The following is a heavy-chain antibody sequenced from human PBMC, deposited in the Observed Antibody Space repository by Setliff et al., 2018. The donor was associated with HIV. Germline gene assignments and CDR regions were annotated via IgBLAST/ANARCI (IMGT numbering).Heavy chain of an antibody. CDR1: GYTFTSYY. V-gene: IGHV1-46*01. Sequence: ASVKVSCKASGYTFTSYYMHWVRQAPGQGLEWMGIINPSGGSTNYAQKFQGRVTMTRDTSTSTVYMELSSLRSEDTAVYYCASAGRGGSYNHYYYYYMDVWGKGTTVTVSS. D-gene: IGHD1-26*01. CDR2: INPSGGST. CDR3: ASAGRGGSYNHYYYYYMDV. J-gene: IGHJ6*03.